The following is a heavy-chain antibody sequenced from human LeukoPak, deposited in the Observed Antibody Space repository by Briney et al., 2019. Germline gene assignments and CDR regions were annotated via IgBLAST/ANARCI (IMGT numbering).Heavy chain of an antibody. Sequence: PGGSLRLSCAASGFTFTTNAMSWVRQAPGKGLEWVSAISGRTGATYYADSEKGRFTISRDNSKSTLYLQMDSLRAEDTAVYYCAKCGNSGCHLIDYWGQGTLVNGSS. D-gene: IGHD5-12*01. CDR1: GFTFTTNA. V-gene: IGHV3-23*01. CDR2: ISGRTGAT. CDR3: AKCGNSGCHLIDY. J-gene: IGHJ4*01.